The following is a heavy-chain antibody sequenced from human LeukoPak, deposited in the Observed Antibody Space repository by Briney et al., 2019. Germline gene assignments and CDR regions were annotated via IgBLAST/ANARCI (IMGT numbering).Heavy chain of an antibody. D-gene: IGHD3-10*01. CDR2: IYSGGST. CDR3: ARDTYYYGSGSYSPFNY. J-gene: IGHJ4*02. Sequence: PGGSLRLSRAASGFTVSSNYMSWVRQAPGKGLEWVSVIYSGGSTYYADSVKGRFTISRDNSKNTLYLQMNSLRAEDTAVYYCARDTYYYGSGSYSPFNYWGQGTLVTVSS. V-gene: IGHV3-66*01. CDR1: GFTVSSNY.